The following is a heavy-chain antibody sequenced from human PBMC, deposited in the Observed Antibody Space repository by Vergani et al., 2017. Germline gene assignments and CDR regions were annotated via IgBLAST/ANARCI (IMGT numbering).Heavy chain of an antibody. V-gene: IGHV4-61*01. CDR1: GGSISSSSYY. J-gene: IGHJ4*02. CDR2: IYYSGSP. CDR3: ARGGHDYGDYYAY. D-gene: IGHD4-17*01. Sequence: QLQLQESGPGLVKPSETLSLTCTVSGGSISSSSYYWSWIRQPPGKGLEWIGCIYYSGSPNYNPSLKSLGTISVDTSKNQFSLNLRSVTAADTAVYYCARGGHDYGDYYAYWGQGTLVTVSS.